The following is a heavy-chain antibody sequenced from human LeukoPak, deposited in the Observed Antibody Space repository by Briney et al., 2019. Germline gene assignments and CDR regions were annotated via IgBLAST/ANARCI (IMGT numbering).Heavy chain of an antibody. J-gene: IGHJ4*02. CDR2: IGNKVSNYAT. CDR1: GFTFSGSA. D-gene: IGHD3-3*01. Sequence: QPGGSLRLSCAASGFTFSGSAMHWVRQASGKGLEWVGHIGNKVSNYATEYAASLRGRFTISRDDSKDTAYLQVNSLKTEDTAVYYCAGNYDSWTGLNYWGQGTLVNVSS. V-gene: IGHV3-73*01. CDR3: AGNYDSWTGLNY.